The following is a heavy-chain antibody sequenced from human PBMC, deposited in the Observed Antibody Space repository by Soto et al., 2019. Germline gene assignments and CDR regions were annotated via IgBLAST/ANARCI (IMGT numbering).Heavy chain of an antibody. CDR2: IYPGDSDT. Sequence: PGESLKISCKGSGYSFTSYWIGWVRQMPGKGLEWMGIIYPGDSDTRYSPSFQGQVTISADKSISTAYLQWSSLKASDTAMYYCARSYSSSWSDNLEPTKNYYGMDGWGQGTTVTVSS. V-gene: IGHV5-51*01. J-gene: IGHJ6*02. CDR3: ARSYSSSWSDNLEPTKNYYGMDG. D-gene: IGHD6-13*01. CDR1: GYSFTSYW.